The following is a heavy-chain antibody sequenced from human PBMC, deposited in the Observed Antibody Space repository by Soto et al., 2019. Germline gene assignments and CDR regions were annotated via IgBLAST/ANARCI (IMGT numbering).Heavy chain of an antibody. CDR1: AFTLSSYW. CDR3: ARVAYSRGWIFDY. Sequence: EVQLGESWGDLVQPGGSLRLSCAASAFTLSSYWMSWVRQIPGRGLEWVANIKQDGSERYYVDSVKGRFTISRDNAKNSLFLQMNSLRAEDTAVYFCARVAYSRGWIFDYWGQGTLVTVSS. V-gene: IGHV3-7*01. J-gene: IGHJ4*02. CDR2: IKQDGSER. D-gene: IGHD6-19*01.